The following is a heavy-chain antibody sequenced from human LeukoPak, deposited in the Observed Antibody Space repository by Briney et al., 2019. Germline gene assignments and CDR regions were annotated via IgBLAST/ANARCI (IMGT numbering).Heavy chain of an antibody. CDR1: GNTFTSYG. CDR3: ARDGSTAMVIYYYYMDV. D-gene: IGHD5-18*01. CDR2: ISAYNGNT. Sequence: ASVKVSCKASGNTFTSYGISWVRQAPGQGLEWMGWISAYNGNTNYAQKLQGRVTMTTDTSTSTAYMELRSLRSDDTAVYYCARDGSTAMVIYYYYMDVWGKGTTVTISS. V-gene: IGHV1-18*01. J-gene: IGHJ6*03.